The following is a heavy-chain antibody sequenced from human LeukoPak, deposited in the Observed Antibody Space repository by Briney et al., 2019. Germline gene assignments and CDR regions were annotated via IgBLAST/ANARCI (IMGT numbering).Heavy chain of an antibody. V-gene: IGHV3-7*01. Sequence: PGGSLRLSCAASGFTFSSYWMTWVRQAPGKGLEWVAIIKQDGSQKYYVDSVKGRFTISRDNAKNSLYLQMNSLRAEDTAVYYCARALSGDYDFWSGYSPWGQGTLVTVSS. J-gene: IGHJ4*02. CDR1: GFTFSSYW. CDR2: IKQDGSQK. CDR3: ARALSGDYDFWSGYSP. D-gene: IGHD3-3*01.